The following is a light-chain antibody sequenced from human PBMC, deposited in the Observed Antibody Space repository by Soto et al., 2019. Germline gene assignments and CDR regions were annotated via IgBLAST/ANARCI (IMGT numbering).Light chain of an antibody. CDR1: QDISNY. J-gene: IGKJ4*01. Sequence: DIQMTQSPPSLSASVGDRVTITCQASQDISNYLNWYQQKPGKAPKLLIYDASNLETGVPSRFSGSGSGTDFTFTISSLQPEDIATYYCQQYDNLPLTFGGGTKV. CDR3: QQYDNLPLT. CDR2: DAS. V-gene: IGKV1-33*01.